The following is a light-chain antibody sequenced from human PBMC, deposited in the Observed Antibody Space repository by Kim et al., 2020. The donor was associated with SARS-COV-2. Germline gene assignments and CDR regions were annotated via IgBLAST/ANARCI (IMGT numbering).Light chain of an antibody. J-gene: IGLJ2*01. CDR2: QDS. Sequence: SYELTQPPSVSVSPGQTASITCSGDKLGDKYTFWYQQRPGLSPVLVIYQDSKRPSGIPERFSASSSGNTATLTISGTQAMDEADYYCQAWSSAVVFGGGTQLTVL. CDR1: KLGDKY. CDR3: QAWSSAVV. V-gene: IGLV3-1*01.